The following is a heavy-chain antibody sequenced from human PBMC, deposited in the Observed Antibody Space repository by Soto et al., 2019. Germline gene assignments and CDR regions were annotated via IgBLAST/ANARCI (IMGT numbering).Heavy chain of an antibody. Sequence: SETLSLTCAVYGESFSAYIWTWIRQTPGKGLQWIGQINHSGTTSYSPSLKSRVAISLDTSKNQFSLSLSSVTAADTAVYYCARGRGYSYGLDPWGQGTLVTVSS. CDR1: GESFSAYI. J-gene: IGHJ5*02. V-gene: IGHV4-34*01. CDR2: INHSGTT. D-gene: IGHD5-18*01. CDR3: ARGRGYSYGLDP.